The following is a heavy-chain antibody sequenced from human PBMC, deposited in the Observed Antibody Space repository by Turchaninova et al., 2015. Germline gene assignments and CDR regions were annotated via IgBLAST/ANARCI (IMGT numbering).Heavy chain of an antibody. D-gene: IGHD1-1*01. CDR3: ARGLPPNELAIDN. CDR1: GGSFNHYY. Sequence: QVPLQESGPGLVKPSETLSLICSVSGGSFNHYYRIWIRHPPGKDLEWIGYFLYRASTYYNPSLKSRVSMSVNRSKNQFSLKVKSVTAADTAVYYCARGLPPNELAIDNWGHEILVTVSS. V-gene: IGHV4-59*08. CDR2: FLYRAST. J-gene: IGHJ4*01.